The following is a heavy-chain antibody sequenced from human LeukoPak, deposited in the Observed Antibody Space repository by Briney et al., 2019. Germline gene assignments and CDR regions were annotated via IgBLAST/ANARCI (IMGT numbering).Heavy chain of an antibody. CDR2: IYYSGST. Sequence: SETLSLTCTVSGGSISSSSYYWGWIRQPPGKGLEWIGSIYYSGSTYYNPSLKSRVTISVDTSKNQFSLKLSSVTAADTAVYYCARDSSRSDYYYYYMDVWGKGTTVTVSS. V-gene: IGHV4-39*02. J-gene: IGHJ6*03. CDR1: GGSISSSSYY. CDR3: ARDSSRSDYYYYYMDV. D-gene: IGHD2-15*01.